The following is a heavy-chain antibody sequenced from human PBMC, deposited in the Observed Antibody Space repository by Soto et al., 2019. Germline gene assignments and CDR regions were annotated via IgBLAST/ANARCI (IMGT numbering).Heavy chain of an antibody. Sequence: GGSLRLSCVASGFTFRNYAMSWVRQAPGKGLEWVSGISGSAGSTYYADSVKGRFTISRDNSKDTLYLQVNSLRAEDTAVYYCAKFFYSRYHARVSPFDYWGQGTLVTVSS. V-gene: IGHV3-23*01. J-gene: IGHJ4*02. D-gene: IGHD1-26*01. CDR2: ISGSAGST. CDR3: AKFFYSRYHARVSPFDY. CDR1: GFTFRNYA.